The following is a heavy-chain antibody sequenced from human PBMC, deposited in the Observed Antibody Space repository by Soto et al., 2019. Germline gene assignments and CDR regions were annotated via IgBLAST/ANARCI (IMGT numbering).Heavy chain of an antibody. D-gene: IGHD5-12*01. V-gene: IGHV1-8*01. J-gene: IGHJ4*02. CDR1: GYTFTNDD. Sequence: GASVKVSCKASGYTFTNDDINWVRQAPGQGLEWMGWMTPSSGDTDHAQKFQGRLTLTRDTSISAAYMELRSLTSEDTAVYYCARGGEYGGFYYFDFWGQGALVTVSS. CDR3: ARGGEYGGFYYFDF. CDR2: MTPSSGDT.